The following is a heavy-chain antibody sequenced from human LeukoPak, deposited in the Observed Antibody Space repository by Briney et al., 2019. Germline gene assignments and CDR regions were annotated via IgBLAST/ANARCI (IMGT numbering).Heavy chain of an antibody. Sequence: PGGSLRLSCAASGFTFSTYAMSWVRQAPGEGLQWVSTITGSGGGTCYADSVKGRFTISRDNSKNTLYPQMSSLRAEDTAVYYCAKDSVGVAGPDYWGQGTLVTVSS. CDR1: GFTFSTYA. V-gene: IGHV3-23*01. J-gene: IGHJ4*02. CDR3: AKDSVGVAGPDY. D-gene: IGHD6-19*01. CDR2: ITGSGGGT.